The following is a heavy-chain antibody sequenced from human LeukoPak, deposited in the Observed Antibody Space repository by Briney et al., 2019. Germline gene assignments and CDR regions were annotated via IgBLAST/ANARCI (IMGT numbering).Heavy chain of an antibody. V-gene: IGHV4-30-2*05. Sequence: PSETLSLTCTVSGGSISSGGYYWSWIRQPPGKGLEWIGYIYHSGSTYYNPSLKSRVTISVDTSKNQFSLKLSSVTAADTAVYYCARAHGTSPNWFDPWGQGTLVTVSS. CDR3: ARAHGTSPNWFDP. CDR2: IYHSGST. D-gene: IGHD2-2*01. CDR1: GGSISSGGYY. J-gene: IGHJ5*02.